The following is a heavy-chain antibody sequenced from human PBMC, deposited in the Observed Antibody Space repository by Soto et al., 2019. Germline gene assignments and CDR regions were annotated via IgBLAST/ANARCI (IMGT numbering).Heavy chain of an antibody. J-gene: IGHJ4*02. CDR1: GFTFSSYA. Sequence: GGSLRLSCAASGFTFSSYAMSWVRQAPGKGLEWVSAISGSGGSTYYADSVKGRFTISRDNSKNTLYLQMNSLRAEDTAVYYCAKSKIDRDAKRQVVVAATLFDFDYWGQGTLVTVSS. D-gene: IGHD2-15*01. CDR3: AKSKIDRDAKRQVVVAATLFDFDY. V-gene: IGHV3-23*01. CDR2: ISGSGGST.